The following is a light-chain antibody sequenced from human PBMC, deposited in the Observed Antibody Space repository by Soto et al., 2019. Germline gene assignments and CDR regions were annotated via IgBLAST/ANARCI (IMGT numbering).Light chain of an antibody. CDR3: QQRTSWPRT. Sequence: EIVLTQSPATLSLSPGERATLSCRASQSISSYLGWYQQKPGQAPRLLIYDASKRATGIPGRFSGSGSGTDFTLTISSLAPEDFAIYYCQQRTSWPRTFGGGTKVEIK. V-gene: IGKV3-11*01. CDR1: QSISSY. CDR2: DAS. J-gene: IGKJ4*01.